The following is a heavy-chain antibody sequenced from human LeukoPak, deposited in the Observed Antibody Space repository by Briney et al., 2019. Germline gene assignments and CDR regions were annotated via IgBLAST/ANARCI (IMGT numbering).Heavy chain of an antibody. CDR3: ATGLLTAIAGNFDY. Sequence: SETLSLTCTVSGGSISSSSYYWGWIRQPPGKGLEWIGWIYYSGSTYSTPSLKIRVTISVDTSKNQFSLKLSSVTAADTAVYYCATGLLTAIAGNFDYWGQGTLVTVSS. D-gene: IGHD2-21*02. V-gene: IGHV4-39*01. J-gene: IGHJ4*02. CDR1: GGSISSSSYY. CDR2: IYYSGST.